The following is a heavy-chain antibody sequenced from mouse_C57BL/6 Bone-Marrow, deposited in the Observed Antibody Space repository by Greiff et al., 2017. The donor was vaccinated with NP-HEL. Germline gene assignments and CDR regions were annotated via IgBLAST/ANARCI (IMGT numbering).Heavy chain of an antibody. CDR1: GYTFTSYW. D-gene: IGHD3-1*01. CDR3: ARRGLSPYFDV. CDR2: IDPSDSYT. J-gene: IGHJ1*03. V-gene: IGHV1-59*01. Sequence: VQLQQPGAELVRPGTSVKLSCKASGYTFTSYWMHWVKQRPGQGLEWIGVIDPSDSYTNYNQKFKGKATLTVDTSSSTAYMQLSSLTSEDSAVYYCARRGLSPYFDVWGTGTTVTVSS.